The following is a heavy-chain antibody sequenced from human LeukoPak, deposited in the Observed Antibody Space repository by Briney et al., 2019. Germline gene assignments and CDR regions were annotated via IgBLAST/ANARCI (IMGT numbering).Heavy chain of an antibody. CDR3: ARTNYYDSSAYDY. V-gene: IGHV4-59*01. J-gene: IGHJ4*02. D-gene: IGHD3-22*01. CDR1: GGSISSYY. CDR2: IYYSGST. Sequence: ASETLSLTCTVSGGSISSYYWSWIRQPPGKGLEWIGYIYYSGSTNYNPSLKSRVTISVDTSKNQFSLKLSSVTAADTAVYYCARTNYYDSSAYDYWGQGTLVTVSS.